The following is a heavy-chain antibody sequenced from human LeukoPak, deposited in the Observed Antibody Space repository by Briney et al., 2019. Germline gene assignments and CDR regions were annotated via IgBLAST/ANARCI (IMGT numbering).Heavy chain of an antibody. CDR2: ITSSSSNI. J-gene: IGHJ6*03. CDR1: EFVFSSHA. CDR3: AKWGSYYYGRNYYYMDV. V-gene: IGHV3-21*04. D-gene: IGHD3-10*01. Sequence: GGSLRLSCVASEFVFSSHAMIWVRQAPGKGLEWISSITSSSSNIFYADSVRGRFTISRDNSKNTLYLQMKSLRAEDTAVYYCAKWGSYYYGRNYYYMDVWGKGTTVTVSS.